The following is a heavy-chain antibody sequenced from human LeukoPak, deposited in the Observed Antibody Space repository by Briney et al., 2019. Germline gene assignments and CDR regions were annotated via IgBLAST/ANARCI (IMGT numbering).Heavy chain of an antibody. CDR1: GFTFGDYA. D-gene: IGHD3-3*01. Sequence: GGSLRLSCTASGFTFGDYAMSWVRQAPGKGLEWVGFIRSKAYGGTTEYGASVKGRFTISRDDSKSIAYLQMNSLKTEDTAVYYCTRGSLKSDFWSGYSQLFDYWGQGTLVTVSS. V-gene: IGHV3-49*04. CDR3: TRGSLKSDFWSGYSQLFDY. CDR2: IRSKAYGGTT. J-gene: IGHJ4*02.